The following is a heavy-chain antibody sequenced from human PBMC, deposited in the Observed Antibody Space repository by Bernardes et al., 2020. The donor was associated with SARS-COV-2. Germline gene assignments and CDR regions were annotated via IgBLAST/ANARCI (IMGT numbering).Heavy chain of an antibody. V-gene: IGHV3-33*01. CDR3: ARDQGIAVAGTLYYFDY. J-gene: IGHJ4*02. CDR1: GFTFSSYG. D-gene: IGHD6-19*01. CDR2: IWYDGSNK. Sequence: VGSLRLSCAASGFTFSSYGMHWVRQAPGKGLEWVAVIWYDGSNKYYADSVKGRFTISRDNSKNTLYLQMNSLRAEDTAVYYCARDQGIAVAGTLYYFDYWGQGTLVTVSS.